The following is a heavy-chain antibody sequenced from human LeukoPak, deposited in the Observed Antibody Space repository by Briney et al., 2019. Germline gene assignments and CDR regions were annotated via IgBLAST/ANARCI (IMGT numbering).Heavy chain of an antibody. CDR2: ISYDGSNK. Sequence: GRSLRLSCAASGFIFSSYAMHWVRQAPGKGLEWVAVISYDGSNKYYADSVKGRFTISRDNSKNTLYLQMNSLRAEDTAVYYCARDRRRLDTAIAYYFDYWGQGTLVTVSS. V-gene: IGHV3-30*04. D-gene: IGHD5-18*01. CDR3: ARDRRRLDTAIAYYFDY. J-gene: IGHJ4*02. CDR1: GFIFSSYA.